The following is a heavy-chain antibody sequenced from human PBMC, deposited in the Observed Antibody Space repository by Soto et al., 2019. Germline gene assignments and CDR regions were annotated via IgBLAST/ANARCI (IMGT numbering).Heavy chain of an antibody. Sequence: ESGGGLVQPGGSLRLSCAASGFIFNNYWMSWVRQAPGKGLEWVANIKPDGSEKNYVDSVKGRFTISRDNAKNSLDLQINSLTAEDTAVYYCASVAIWGQGTLVTVSS. CDR3: ASVAI. J-gene: IGHJ4*02. V-gene: IGHV3-7*01. CDR1: GFIFNNYW. CDR2: IKPDGSEK. D-gene: IGHD5-12*01.